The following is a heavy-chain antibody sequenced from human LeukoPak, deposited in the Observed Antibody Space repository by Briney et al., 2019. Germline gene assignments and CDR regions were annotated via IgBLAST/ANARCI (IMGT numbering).Heavy chain of an antibody. J-gene: IGHJ5*02. CDR2: ISYDGSNK. V-gene: IGHV3-30*04. CDR3: ARDRVVVGWFDP. Sequence: PGGSLRLSCAASGFTFSSYAMHGVRQAPGKGLEGVAVISYDGSNKYYADSVKGRFTISRDNSKNTLYLQMNSLRAEDTAVYYCARDRVVVGWFDPWGQGTLVTVSS. CDR1: GFTFSSYA. D-gene: IGHD2-2*01.